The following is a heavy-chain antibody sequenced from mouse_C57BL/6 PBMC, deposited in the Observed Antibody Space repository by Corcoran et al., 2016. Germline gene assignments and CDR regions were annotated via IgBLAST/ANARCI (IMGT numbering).Heavy chain of an antibody. CDR1: GYSITSGYY. J-gene: IGHJ2*01. V-gene: IGHV3-6*01. CDR3: ARVTGTEGFDY. CDR2: ISYDGSN. D-gene: IGHD4-1*01. Sequence: DVQLQESGPGLVKPSQSLSLTCSVTGYSITSGYYWNWIRQFPGNKLEWMGYISYDGSNNYNPSLKNRISITRDTSKNQFFLKLNSVTTEDTATYYCARVTGTEGFDYWGQGTTLTVSS.